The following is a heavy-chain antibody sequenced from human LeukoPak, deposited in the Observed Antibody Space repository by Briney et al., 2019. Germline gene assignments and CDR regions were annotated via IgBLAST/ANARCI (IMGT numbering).Heavy chain of an antibody. CDR1: GFTFSSYA. D-gene: IGHD6-13*01. CDR3: AKEALGYSSVEAFDY. Sequence: PGGSLRLSCAAPGFTFSSYAMSWVRQAPGKGLEWVSAISGSGGSTYYADSVKGRFTISRDNSKNTLYLQMNSLRAEDTAIYYCAKEALGYSSVEAFDYWGQGTLVTVSS. V-gene: IGHV3-23*01. CDR2: ISGSGGST. J-gene: IGHJ4*02.